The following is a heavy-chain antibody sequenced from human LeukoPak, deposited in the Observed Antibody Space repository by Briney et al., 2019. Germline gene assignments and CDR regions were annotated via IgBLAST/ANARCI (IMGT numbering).Heavy chain of an antibody. J-gene: IGHJ4*02. CDR3: ARDAALGEQYYFDY. CDR2: ISFDGNYK. D-gene: IGHD1/OR15-1a*01. CDR1: GFTFSHCG. Sequence: PGGSRRLSCAASGFTFSHCGMHWVRQAPGKGLEWVAVISFDGNYKYYADSVKGRFTVSRDDFKNTLYLQMNGLRAEDTAVYYCARDAALGEQYYFDYWGQGTLVTVSS. V-gene: IGHV3-33*01.